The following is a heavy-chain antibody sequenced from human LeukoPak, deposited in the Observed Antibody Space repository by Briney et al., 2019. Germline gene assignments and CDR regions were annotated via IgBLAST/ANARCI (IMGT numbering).Heavy chain of an antibody. D-gene: IGHD6-19*01. Sequence: GGSLRLSCAASGLTFGSYWMTWVRQAPGKGLECVANIKPDGSEKHYVDSVEGRFTISRDNAKTSLFLEMNSLRAEDTAVYYCARGRMSVAGSYEYWGQGTLSPSPQ. CDR2: IKPDGSEK. J-gene: IGHJ4*02. V-gene: IGHV3-7*05. CDR1: GLTFGSYW. CDR3: ARGRMSVAGSYEY.